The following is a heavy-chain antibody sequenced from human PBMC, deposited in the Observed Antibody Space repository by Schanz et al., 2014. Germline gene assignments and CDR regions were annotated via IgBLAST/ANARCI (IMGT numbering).Heavy chain of an antibody. V-gene: IGHV3-23*01. CDR1: GFTFTTHS. CDR2: ISGSGGST. Sequence: EVQLLESGGGLVQPGGSLRLSCAASGFTFTTHSMTWVRQAPGKGLEWVSGISGSGGSTYYADSVKGRFTISRDNSENTLYRQMNSLSADDTAVCYCAKGMGYCSGGTCYDYYYYGLDVWGQGTTVTVSS. D-gene: IGHD2-15*01. CDR3: AKGMGYCSGGTCYDYYYYGLDV. J-gene: IGHJ6*02.